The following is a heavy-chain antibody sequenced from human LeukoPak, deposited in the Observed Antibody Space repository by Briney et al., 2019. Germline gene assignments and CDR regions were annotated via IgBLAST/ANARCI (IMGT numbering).Heavy chain of an antibody. CDR2: ISWNSGSI. Sequence: PGGSLRLSCAASGFTFDDYAMHWVRQAPGKGLEWVSGISWNSGSIGYADSVKGRFTISRDNSKNTLYLQMNSLRAEDTAVYYCAKGSAAGLWQWLVRALDYWGQGTLVTVSS. V-gene: IGHV3-9*01. D-gene: IGHD6-19*01. CDR3: AKGSAAGLWQWLVRALDY. CDR1: GFTFDDYA. J-gene: IGHJ4*02.